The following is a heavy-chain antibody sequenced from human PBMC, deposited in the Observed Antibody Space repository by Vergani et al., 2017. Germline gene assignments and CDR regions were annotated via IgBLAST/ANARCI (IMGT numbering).Heavy chain of an antibody. J-gene: IGHJ6*02. CDR2: IIPIFGTA. V-gene: IGHV1-69*01. CDR3: ARHLRSIAAAPEHYYYYGMDV. Sequence: QVQLVQSGAEVKKPGSSVKVSCKASGGTFSSYAISWVRQAPGQGLEWMGGIIPIFGTANYAKKFQGRVTITADESTSTAYMELSSLRSEDTAVYYCARHLRSIAAAPEHYYYYGMDVWGQGTTVTVSS. CDR1: GGTFSSYA. D-gene: IGHD6-13*01.